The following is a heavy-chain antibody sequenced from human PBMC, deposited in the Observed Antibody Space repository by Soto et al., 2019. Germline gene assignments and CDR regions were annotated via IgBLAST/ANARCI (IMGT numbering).Heavy chain of an antibody. CDR2: ISAYNGNK. J-gene: IGHJ6*02. V-gene: IGHV1-18*01. CDR3: AREGYYDSSGYQYGMDV. CDR1: GYTFTSYG. D-gene: IGHD3-22*01. Sequence: QVQLVQSGAEVKKPGASVKVSCKASGYTFTSYGISWVRQAPGQGIEWMGWISAYNGNKNYAQKHQGRVTMTTDTSTSTAYMELRSLRSDDTAVYYCAREGYYDSSGYQYGMDVWGQGTTVTVSS.